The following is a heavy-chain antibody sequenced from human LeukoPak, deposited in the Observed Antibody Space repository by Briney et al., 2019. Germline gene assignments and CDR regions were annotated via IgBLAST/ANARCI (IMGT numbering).Heavy chain of an antibody. D-gene: IGHD6-19*01. CDR2: ISSSSSYI. J-gene: IGHJ4*02. Sequence: PGGSLRLSCAASGFSFSSSAMSWVRQAPGKGLEWVSSISSSSSYIYYADSVKGRFTISRDNAKNSLYLQMNSLRAEDTAVYYCARDIAVAGFDYWGQGTLVTVSS. V-gene: IGHV3-21*01. CDR1: GFSFSSSA. CDR3: ARDIAVAGFDY.